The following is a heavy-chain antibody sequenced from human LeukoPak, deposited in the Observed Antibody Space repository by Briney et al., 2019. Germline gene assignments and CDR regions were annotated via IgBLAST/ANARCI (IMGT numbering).Heavy chain of an antibody. CDR2: ISAGGDNI. J-gene: IGHJ4*02. CDR3: AYYDSSGYYYGRLRY. D-gene: IGHD3-22*01. V-gene: IGHV3-23*01. Sequence: GGSLRLSCAASAFTFSSHAMSWVRQTPGKGPEWVSAISAGGDNIHYADSVKGRFTISRDNSKNTLYLHMNSLRAEDTAVYFCAYYDSSGYYYGRLRYWGQGTPVTVSS. CDR1: AFTFSSHA.